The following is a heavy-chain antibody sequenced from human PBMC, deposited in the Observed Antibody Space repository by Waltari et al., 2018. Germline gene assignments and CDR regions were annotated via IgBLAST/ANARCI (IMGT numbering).Heavy chain of an antibody. CDR3: AKSVSYGVEVNWFDP. CDR2: ISGSGGST. CDR1: GFTFSRYA. V-gene: IGHV3-23*01. Sequence: EVQLLESGGGLVQPGGSLRLPCAASGFTFSRYAMSWGRQAPGKGLELVSAISGSGGSTYYADSVKGRFTISRDNSKNTLYLQMNSLRAEDTAVYYCAKSVSYGVEVNWFDPWGQGTLVTVSS. J-gene: IGHJ5*02. D-gene: IGHD4-17*01.